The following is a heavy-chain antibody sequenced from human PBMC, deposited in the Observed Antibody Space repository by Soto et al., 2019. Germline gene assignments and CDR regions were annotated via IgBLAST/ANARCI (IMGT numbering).Heavy chain of an antibody. CDR3: ARIGLKYSSGWNWWFDP. J-gene: IGHJ5*02. CDR1: GYTFTSYG. CDR2: ISAYNGNT. V-gene: IGHV1-18*01. D-gene: IGHD6-19*01. Sequence: GASVKVSCKASGYTFTSYGISWVRQAPGQGLEWMGWISAYNGNTNYAQKLQGRATMTTDTSTSTAYMELRSLRSDDTAVYYCARIGLKYSSGWNWWFDPWGQGTLVTVSS.